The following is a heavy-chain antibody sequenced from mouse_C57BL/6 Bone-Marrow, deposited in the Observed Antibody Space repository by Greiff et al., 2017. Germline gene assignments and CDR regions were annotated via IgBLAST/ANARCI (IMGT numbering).Heavy chain of an antibody. CDR1: GYAFSSSW. J-gene: IGHJ3*01. CDR3: GGGYKGSWFAY. V-gene: IGHV1-82*01. Sequence: QVQLQQSGPELVKPGASVKISCKASGYAFSSSWMNWVKQRPGKGLEWIGRIDPGDGDTKYNGKFKGKATLTADKSSSTAYMQLGSLTSEDSAVYFCGGGYKGSWFAYWGQGTLVTVSA. D-gene: IGHD2-2*01. CDR2: IDPGDGDT.